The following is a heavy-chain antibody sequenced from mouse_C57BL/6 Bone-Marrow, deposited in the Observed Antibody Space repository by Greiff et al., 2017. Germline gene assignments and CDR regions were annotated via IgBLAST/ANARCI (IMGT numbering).Heavy chain of an antibody. D-gene: IGHD2-10*02. CDR2: IYPGSGNT. Sequence: VQLQQSGAELARPGASVTLSCKASGYTFTSYGISWVKQTTGQGLEWIGEIYPGSGNTYYNEKFKGKAILTADKSSSTAYMELRSLTSEDSAVYFCAREYCRYFDVWGTGTRVTVSA. J-gene: IGHJ1*03. V-gene: IGHV1-81*01. CDR3: AREYCRYFDV. CDR1: GYTFTSYG.